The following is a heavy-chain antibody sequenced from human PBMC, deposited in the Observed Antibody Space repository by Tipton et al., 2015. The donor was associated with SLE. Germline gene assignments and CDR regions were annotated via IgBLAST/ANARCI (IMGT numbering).Heavy chain of an antibody. CDR3: ARVDGAYDQYYLDY. J-gene: IGHJ4*02. CDR2: VFHSGGT. V-gene: IGHV4-39*07. CDR1: GASITSSMYQ. Sequence: LRLSCSISGASITSSMYQWAWIRQPPGKGLEWIGSVFHSGGTYYNPSLKSRVTTSVDTSTNQFSLKLSRVTAADTAVYYCARVDGAYDQYYLDYWGQGTLVTVSS. D-gene: IGHD4-17*01.